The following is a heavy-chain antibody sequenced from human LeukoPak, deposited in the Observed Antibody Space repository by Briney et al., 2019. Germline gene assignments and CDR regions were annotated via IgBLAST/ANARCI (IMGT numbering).Heavy chain of an antibody. Sequence: GESRKISCKGSGYTFTSYWIGWVRQMPGKGLEWMGIIYAGDSDTRYSPSFQGQVTISADKSISTAYLQWSSLKASDTAMYYCARQGYSYGPPEWDWFDPWSQGTLVTVSS. V-gene: IGHV5-51*01. J-gene: IGHJ5*02. CDR1: GYTFTSYW. CDR2: IYAGDSDT. CDR3: ARQGYSYGPPEWDWFDP. D-gene: IGHD5-12*01.